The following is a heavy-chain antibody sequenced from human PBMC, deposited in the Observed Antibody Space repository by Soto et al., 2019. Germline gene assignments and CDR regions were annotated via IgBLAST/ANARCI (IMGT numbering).Heavy chain of an antibody. J-gene: IGHJ4*01. D-gene: IGHD5-12*01. V-gene: IGHV3-30*18. CDR1: GFTFSSYG. Sequence: GGSLRLSCAASGFTFSSYGMHWVRQAPGKGLERVAVISYDGSNKYYADSVKGRFTISRDNSKNTLYLQMNSLRAEDTAVYYCAKDFHIVATNDYFDNWGQGTLVTVSS. CDR3: AKDFHIVATNDYFDN. CDR2: ISYDGSNK.